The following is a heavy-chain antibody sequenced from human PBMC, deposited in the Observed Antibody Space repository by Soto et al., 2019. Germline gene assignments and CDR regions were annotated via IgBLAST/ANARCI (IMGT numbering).Heavy chain of an antibody. J-gene: IGHJ3*01. D-gene: IGHD1-26*01. Sequence: PGESLKISCEASGYSFNTYWIGWVRQMPGKGLEWMGIIYPDDSDTRVNPSFQGQVTISADKSITTAYLQWSSLKASDTAMYFCARRRSGDAFDVWGQGTLVTVSS. CDR3: ARRRSGDAFDV. V-gene: IGHV5-51*01. CDR1: GYSFNTYW. CDR2: IYPDDSDT.